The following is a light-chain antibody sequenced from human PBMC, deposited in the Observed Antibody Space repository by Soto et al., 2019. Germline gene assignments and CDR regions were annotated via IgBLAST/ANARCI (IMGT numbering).Light chain of an antibody. CDR2: SNN. V-gene: IGLV1-44*01. J-gene: IGLJ3*02. Sequence: QAVVTQPPSGSGTPGQRVTISCSGSSSNIGSNTVNWYQQLPGTAPKLLIYSNNQRPSGVPDRFSGSKSGTSASLAISGLQSEDEADYYCAAWDDSLNGPVFGGGTKVTVL. CDR1: SSNIGSNT. CDR3: AAWDDSLNGPV.